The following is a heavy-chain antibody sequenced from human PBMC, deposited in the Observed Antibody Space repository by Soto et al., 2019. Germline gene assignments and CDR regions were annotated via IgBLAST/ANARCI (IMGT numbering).Heavy chain of an antibody. V-gene: IGHV3-48*02. CDR3: ARDLWTY. D-gene: IGHD3-3*01. CDR1: GFTFSSYS. J-gene: IGHJ4*02. Sequence: PVGSLRLSCAASGFTFSSYSMKWVRQAPGKGPEWVSYISSNSRTMFYADSVKGRFTISRDNAKNSLYLQMSSLRDEDTAVYYCARDLWTYWGQGALVTVSS. CDR2: ISSNSRTM.